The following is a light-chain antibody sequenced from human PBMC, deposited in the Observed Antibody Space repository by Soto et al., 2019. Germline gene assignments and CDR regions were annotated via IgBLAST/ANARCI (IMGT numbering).Light chain of an antibody. CDR3: QQSYSTPPMYT. V-gene: IGKV1-39*01. J-gene: IGKJ2*01. Sequence: DIQMTQSSSSLSASVGDRVTITCRASQSISKSLNWYQQKPGKAPTLLISVASTLHSGVPSRFSGSGSGTDFTLTISSLQREDFATYYCQQSYSTPPMYTFGQGTKLEIK. CDR2: VAS. CDR1: QSISKS.